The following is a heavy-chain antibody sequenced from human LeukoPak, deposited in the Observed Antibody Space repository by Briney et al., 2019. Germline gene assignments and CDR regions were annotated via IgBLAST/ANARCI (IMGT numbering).Heavy chain of an antibody. CDR3: ARGPLEGRSGWFDP. D-gene: IGHD3-10*01. J-gene: IGHJ5*02. V-gene: IGHV4-34*01. CDR2: INHSGST. CDR1: GGSFSGYY. Sequence: TSETLSLTCAVYGGSFSGYYWSWIRQPPGKGLEWIGEINHSGSTNYNPSLKSRVTISVDTSKNQFSLKLSSVTAADTAVYYCARGPLEGRSGWFDPWGQGTLVTVSS.